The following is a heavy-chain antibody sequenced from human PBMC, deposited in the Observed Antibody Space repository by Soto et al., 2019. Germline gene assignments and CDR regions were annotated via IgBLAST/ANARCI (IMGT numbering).Heavy chain of an antibody. CDR3: ARDSLKEWLLLTTHYYHYGMDV. CDR1: GFTFSSYW. CDR2: IKQDGSEK. J-gene: IGHJ6*02. V-gene: IGHV3-7*03. Sequence: PGGSLRLSCAASGFTFSSYWMSWVRQAPGKGLEWVANIKQDGSEKYYVDSVKGRFTISRDNAKNSLYLQMNSLRAEDTAVYYCARDSLKEWLLLTTHYYHYGMDVWGQGTTVTVSS. D-gene: IGHD3-22*01.